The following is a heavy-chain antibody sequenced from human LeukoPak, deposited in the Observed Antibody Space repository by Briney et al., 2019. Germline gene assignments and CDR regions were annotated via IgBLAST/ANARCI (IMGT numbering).Heavy chain of an antibody. CDR2: IYYSGST. V-gene: IGHV4-59*01. J-gene: IGHJ3*02. D-gene: IGHD2-15*01. CDR3: AREGIVEYVDS. Sequence: SETLSLTCTVSGGSISSYHWSWIRQPPGKGLEWIGYIYYSGSTNYNPSLKSRVTISVDTSKNQFFLKVSSVNAADTGGYYRAREGIVEYVDSCGQGTMVTVSS. CDR1: GGSISSYH.